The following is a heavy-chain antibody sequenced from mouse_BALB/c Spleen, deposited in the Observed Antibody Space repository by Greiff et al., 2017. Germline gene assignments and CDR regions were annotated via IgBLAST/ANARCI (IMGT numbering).Heavy chain of an antibody. V-gene: IGHV14-1*02. CDR1: GFNIKDYY. J-gene: IGHJ3*01. CDR2: IDPENGNT. Sequence: EVQLQQSGAELVRPGALVKLSCKASGFNIKDYYMHWVKQRPEQGLEWIGWIDPENGNTIYDPKFQGKASITADTSSNTAYLQLSSLTSEDTAVYYCAPYYRYDGNPRFAYWGQGTLVTVSA. D-gene: IGHD2-14*01. CDR3: APYYRYDGNPRFAY.